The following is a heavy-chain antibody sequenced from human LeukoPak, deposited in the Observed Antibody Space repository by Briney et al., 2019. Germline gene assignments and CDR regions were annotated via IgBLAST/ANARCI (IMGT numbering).Heavy chain of an antibody. CDR2: GHDSGST. J-gene: IGHJ4*02. V-gene: IGHV4-59*01. Sequence: SGTLSLTCTVSGGSISDYYWSWIRQAPGKGLEWIGYGHDSGSTNYNPSLKSAVVVSVDTAKNQFSLKLTSVSAADTAVYYCASSVLLWFGELSNFDYWGQGTLVTVSS. D-gene: IGHD3-10*01. CDR1: GGSISDYY. CDR3: ASSVLLWFGELSNFDY.